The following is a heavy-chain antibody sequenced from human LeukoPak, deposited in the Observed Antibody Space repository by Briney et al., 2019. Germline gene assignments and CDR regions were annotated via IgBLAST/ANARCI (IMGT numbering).Heavy chain of an antibody. D-gene: IGHD2-21*01. CDR2: ISSSSSYI. CDR3: AXGGLAYCGGDCYSYFXH. Sequence: GGSLRLSCAASGFTFSSYSMNWVRQAPGKGLEWVSSISSSSSYIYYADSVKGRFTISRDNAKNSLYLQMNSLRAEDTAVYYCAXGGLAYCGGDCYSYFXHXXQGTXVTVS. V-gene: IGHV3-21*01. CDR1: GFTFSSYS. J-gene: IGHJ1*01.